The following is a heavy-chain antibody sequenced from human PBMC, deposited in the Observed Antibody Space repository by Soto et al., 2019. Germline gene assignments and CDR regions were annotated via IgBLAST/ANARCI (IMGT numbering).Heavy chain of an antibody. J-gene: IGHJ3*02. V-gene: IGHV4-4*07. CDR3: ARGGRDGFDI. CDR1: GFSISTYY. CDR2: VYISGST. Sequence: QVQLQESGPGLVKPSETLSLTCTVSGFSISTYYWNWIRQSAGKGLEWIGRVYISGSTNYHPSLKSRVAMSVDTYNYQFSLKVTSVTAADTAVYYCARGGRDGFDIWGQGTMVTVSS.